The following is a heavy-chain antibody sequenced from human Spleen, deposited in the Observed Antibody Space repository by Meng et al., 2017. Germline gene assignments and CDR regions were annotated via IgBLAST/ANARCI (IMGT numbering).Heavy chain of an antibody. CDR3: ARGMEGAAAGATPYYFDY. V-gene: IGHV4-39*07. CDR1: GGSISSSSYY. CDR2: IYYSGST. J-gene: IGHJ4*02. D-gene: IGHD6-13*01. Sequence: SETLSLTCTVSGGSISSSSYYWGWIRQPPGTGLEWIGSIYYSGSTYYNPSLKSRVTISVDTSKNQFSLKLSSVTAADTAVYYCARGMEGAAAGATPYYFDYWGQGTLVTVSS.